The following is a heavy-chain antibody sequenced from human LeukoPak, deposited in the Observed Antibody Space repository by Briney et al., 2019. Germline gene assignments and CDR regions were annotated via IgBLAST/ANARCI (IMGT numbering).Heavy chain of an antibody. CDR1: GFSLSSYW. CDR3: VVDYGDRG. Sequence: GGSLRLSCAASGFSLSSYWMSWVRQAPGKGLEWVANISQDEREKYYVDSVKGQFTISRDNAKNSLYLQMNSLRAEDTAVYYCVVDYGDRGWGQGTLVTVSS. J-gene: IGHJ4*02. V-gene: IGHV3-7*01. CDR2: ISQDEREK. D-gene: IGHD4-17*01.